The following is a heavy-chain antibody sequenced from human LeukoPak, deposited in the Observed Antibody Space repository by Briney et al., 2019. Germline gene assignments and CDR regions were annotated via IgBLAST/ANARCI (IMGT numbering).Heavy chain of an antibody. J-gene: IGHJ3*02. Sequence: GASVKVSCKASGYTFTGYYMHWVRQAPGQGLEWVGWINTNTGNPTYAQGFTGRFVFSLDTSVSTAYLQISSLKAEDTAVYYCASKIAWWALDIWGQGTMVTVSS. CDR1: GYTFTGYY. D-gene: IGHD2-8*02. CDR3: ASKIAWWALDI. CDR2: INTNTGNP. V-gene: IGHV7-4-1*02.